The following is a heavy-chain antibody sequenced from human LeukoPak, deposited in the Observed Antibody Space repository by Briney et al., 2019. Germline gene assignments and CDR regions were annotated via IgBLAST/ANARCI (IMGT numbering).Heavy chain of an antibody. J-gene: IGHJ4*02. CDR1: GFTFSSYG. CDR3: AKIPLGDY. D-gene: IGHD7-27*01. CDR2: ISYDGSNK. V-gene: IGHV3-30*18. Sequence: GRSLRLSCAASGFTFSSYGMHWVRQAPGTGLEWVAVISYDGSNKYYADSVKGRFTISRDNSKNTLYLQMNSLRAEDTAVYYCAKIPLGDYWGQGTLVTVSS.